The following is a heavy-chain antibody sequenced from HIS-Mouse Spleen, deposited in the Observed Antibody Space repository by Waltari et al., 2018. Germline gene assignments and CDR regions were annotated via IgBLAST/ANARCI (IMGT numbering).Heavy chain of an antibody. Sequence: QVQLQESGPGLVKPSQTLSLTCTVSGGSISSGGYYWSWIRQHPGKGREWIGYIYYSGSTYYNPSLKSRVTISVDTSKNQFSLKLSSVTAADTAVYYCARGEGRELKVDYWGQGTLVTVSS. CDR3: ARGEGRELKVDY. V-gene: IGHV4-31*03. D-gene: IGHD1-7*01. CDR1: GGSISSGGYY. J-gene: IGHJ4*02. CDR2: IYYSGST.